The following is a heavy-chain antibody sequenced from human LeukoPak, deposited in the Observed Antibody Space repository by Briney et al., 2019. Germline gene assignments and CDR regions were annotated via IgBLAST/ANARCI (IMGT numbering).Heavy chain of an antibody. Sequence: ASEKVSCKASGYTFTSYGISWVRQAPGQGLEWMGWISAYNGNTNYAQKLQGRVTMTTDTSTSTAYMELRSLRSDDTAVYYCARGGSSSTSYSRVWGRGGNWFDPWGQGTLVTVSS. V-gene: IGHV1-18*01. CDR1: GYTFTSYG. CDR2: ISAYNGNT. CDR3: ARGGSSSTSYSRVWGRGGNWFDP. D-gene: IGHD2-2*01. J-gene: IGHJ5*02.